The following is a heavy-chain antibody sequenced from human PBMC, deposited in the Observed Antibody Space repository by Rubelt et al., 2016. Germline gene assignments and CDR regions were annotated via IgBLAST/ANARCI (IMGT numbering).Heavy chain of an antibody. CDR1: GYTFTSYY. CDR2: INPSGGST. Sequence: QVQLVQSGAEVKKPGASVKVSCKASGYTFTSYYMHWVRQAPGQGLEWMGIINPSGGSTIYAQKFQGRVTMTEDTSTDTAYMELSSLRSEDTAVYYCATTGRSWDWGQGTLVTVSS. CDR3: ATTGRSWD. J-gene: IGHJ4*02. V-gene: IGHV1-46*01. D-gene: IGHD6-13*01.